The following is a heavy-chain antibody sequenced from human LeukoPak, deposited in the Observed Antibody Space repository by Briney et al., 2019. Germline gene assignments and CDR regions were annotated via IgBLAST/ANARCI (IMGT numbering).Heavy chain of an antibody. J-gene: IGHJ4*02. D-gene: IGHD2-15*01. CDR3: AKDFALLGYCSGGTCHAGDS. CDR1: GFTFSSYG. Sequence: HAGGSLRLSCAASGFTFSSYGIHWVRQAPGKGLEWVTFIQYDGSNKYYADSVKGRFTISRDNSKNTLYLQMNSLRAEDTAVYYCAKDFALLGYCSGGTCHAGDSWGQGTLVTVSS. V-gene: IGHV3-30*02. CDR2: IQYDGSNK.